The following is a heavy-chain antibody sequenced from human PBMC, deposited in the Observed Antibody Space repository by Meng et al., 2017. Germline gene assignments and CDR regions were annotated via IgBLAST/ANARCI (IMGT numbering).Heavy chain of an antibody. CDR3: ARGSYSFDS. Sequence: QTPVQQSGPGLVKPSQTLSLICAISGDSVSSNSAAWNWLRQSPSRGLEWLGRAYYRSKWYHDYAESVKSRISIDPDTSKNQFSLQLRSVTPEDSAVYYCARGSYSFDSWGQRTLVTVSS. CDR1: GDSVSSNSAA. V-gene: IGHV6-1*01. CDR2: AYYRSKWYH. J-gene: IGHJ4*02. D-gene: IGHD1-26*01.